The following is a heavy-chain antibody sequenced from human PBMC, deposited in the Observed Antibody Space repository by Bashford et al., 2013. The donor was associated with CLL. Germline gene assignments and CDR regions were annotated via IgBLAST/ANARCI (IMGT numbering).Heavy chain of an antibody. D-gene: IGHD5-12*01. CDR2: IKNTVHGGAT. V-gene: IGHV3-15*01. Sequence: GGSLRLSCAASGFFFSGAWMSWVARLQGRGLEWVGRIKNTVHGGATDYAAPVKGRFTISRDDSQQTVDLQMNSLKTDDTGVYYCTRVGNLDDDYFLDDASDIWGQGGQWSPSPQ. CDR3: TRVGNLDDDYFLDDASDI. CDR1: GFFFSGAW. J-gene: IGHJ3*02.